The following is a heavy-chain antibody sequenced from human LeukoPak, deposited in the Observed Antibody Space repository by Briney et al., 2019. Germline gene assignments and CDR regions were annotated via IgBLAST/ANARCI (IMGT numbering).Heavy chain of an antibody. J-gene: IGHJ4*02. Sequence: SQTLSLTCTVSGGSISSGGYYWSWIRQHPGKGLEWIGYIYYSGSTYYNPSLKSRVTISVGTSKNQFSLKLSSVTAADTAVYYCARDGGYTAMVPFDYWGQGTLVTVSS. CDR2: IYYSGST. D-gene: IGHD5-18*01. V-gene: IGHV4-31*03. CDR3: ARDGGYTAMVPFDY. CDR1: GGSISSGGYY.